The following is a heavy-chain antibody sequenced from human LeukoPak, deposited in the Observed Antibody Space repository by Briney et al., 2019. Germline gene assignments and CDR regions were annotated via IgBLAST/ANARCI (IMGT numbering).Heavy chain of an antibody. J-gene: IGHJ4*02. D-gene: IGHD3-9*01. CDR1: GYSVKSDYH. V-gene: IGHV4-38-2*02. Sequence: PSETLSLTCTVSGYSVKSDYHWVWIRQPPGKGLEWIGTIYHSGSTYYNPSLKSRVTISVDTSKNQFSLKLSSVTAADTAVYYCARILRYFDWLLMDGNFDYWGQGTLVTVSS. CDR2: IYHSGST. CDR3: ARILRYFDWLLMDGNFDY.